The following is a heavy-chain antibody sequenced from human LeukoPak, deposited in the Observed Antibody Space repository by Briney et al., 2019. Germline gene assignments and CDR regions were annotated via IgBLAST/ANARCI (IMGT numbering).Heavy chain of an antibody. V-gene: IGHV3-21*01. J-gene: IGHJ5*02. CDR1: GFTFSNAW. D-gene: IGHD2-2*01. Sequence: GGSLRLSCAASGFTFSNAWMSWVRQAPGKGLEWVSSISSSSSYIYYADSVKGRFTISRDNAKNSLYLQMNSLRAEDTAVYYCARDLQLNWFDPWGQGTLVTVSS. CDR2: ISSSSSYI. CDR3: ARDLQLNWFDP.